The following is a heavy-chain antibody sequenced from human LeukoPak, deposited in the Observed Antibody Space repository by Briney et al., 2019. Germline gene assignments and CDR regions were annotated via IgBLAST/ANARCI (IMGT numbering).Heavy chain of an antibody. D-gene: IGHD4-17*01. CDR2: FDPEDGET. V-gene: IGHV1-24*01. Sequence: ASVKVSCKVSGYTLTELSMHWVRQAPGKGLEGLGGFDPEDGETIYEQKFQGRVTMTEDTSTDTAYMELSSLRSEDTAVYYCATVYAGDRFDYWGQGTLVTVSS. J-gene: IGHJ4*02. CDR3: ATVYAGDRFDY. CDR1: GYTLTELS.